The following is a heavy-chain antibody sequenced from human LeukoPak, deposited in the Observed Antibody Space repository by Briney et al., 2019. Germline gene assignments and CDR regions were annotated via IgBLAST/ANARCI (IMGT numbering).Heavy chain of an antibody. CDR1: GDSISSGSYH. J-gene: IGHJ4*02. D-gene: IGHD3-3*01. CDR2: IYYSGST. V-gene: IGHV4-61*01. Sequence: SETLSLTCSVSGDSISSGSYHWSRIRQPPGQGLEWIGYIYYSGSTNYNPSLKSRVTISVDTSKNQFSLKLSSVTAADTAVYYCARAPYDFWSGYFHWGQGTLVTVSS. CDR3: ARAPYDFWSGYFH.